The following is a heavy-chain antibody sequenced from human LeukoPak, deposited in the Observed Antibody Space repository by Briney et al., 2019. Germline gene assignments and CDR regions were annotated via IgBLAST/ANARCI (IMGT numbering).Heavy chain of an antibody. D-gene: IGHD2-2*01. CDR1: GCTFTSYA. J-gene: IGHJ4*02. Sequence: ASVTVSCKASGCTFTSYAMHWVRQAPGQRLEWMGWINAGNGNTKYSQKFQGRVTITRDTSASTAYMELSSLRSEDTAVYYCARDSYYFDYWGQGTLVTVSS. CDR3: ARDSYYFDY. V-gene: IGHV1-3*01. CDR2: INAGNGNT.